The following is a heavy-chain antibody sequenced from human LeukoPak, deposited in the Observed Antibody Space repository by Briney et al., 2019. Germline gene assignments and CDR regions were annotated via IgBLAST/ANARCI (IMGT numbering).Heavy chain of an antibody. D-gene: IGHD2-2*01. V-gene: IGHV3-23*01. CDR3: AKGRPIYCSSTSCYYY. J-gene: IGHJ4*02. CDR1: GFTFSSYA. CDR2: ISGSGGST. Sequence: GGSLRLSCAASGFTFSSYAMSWVRQAPGKGLEWVSAISGSGGSTYYADSVKGRFTISRDNSKSTLYLQMNSLRAEDTAVYYCAKGRPIYCSSTSCYYYWGQGTLVTVSS.